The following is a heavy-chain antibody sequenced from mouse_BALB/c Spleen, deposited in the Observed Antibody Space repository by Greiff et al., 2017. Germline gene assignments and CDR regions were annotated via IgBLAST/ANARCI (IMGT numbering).Heavy chain of an antibody. D-gene: IGHD2-13*01. V-gene: IGHV14-3*02. CDR2: IDPANGNT. CDR3: ARGEPYFDY. CDR1: GFNIKDTY. Sequence: EVQGVESGAELVKPGASVKLSCTASGFNIKDTYMHWVKQRPEQGLEWIGRIDPANGNTKYDPKFQGKATITADTSSNTAYLQLSSLTSEDTAVYYCARGEPYFDYWGQGTTLTVSS. J-gene: IGHJ2*01.